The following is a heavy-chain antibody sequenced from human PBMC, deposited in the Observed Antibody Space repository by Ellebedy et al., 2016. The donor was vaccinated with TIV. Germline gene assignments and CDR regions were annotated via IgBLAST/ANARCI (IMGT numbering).Heavy chain of an antibody. Sequence: PGGSPRLSCAASGFTFSNYAMNWVRQAPGKGLEWVSGISSSGDSTYYADSVKGRFTISRDNSNNTLWLQMSGLRAEDTARYFCAKDLGIERQWGFDYWGQGTLVTVSS. CDR2: ISSSGDST. V-gene: IGHV3-23*01. D-gene: IGHD1-26*01. CDR3: AKDLGIERQWGFDY. J-gene: IGHJ4*01. CDR1: GFTFSNYA.